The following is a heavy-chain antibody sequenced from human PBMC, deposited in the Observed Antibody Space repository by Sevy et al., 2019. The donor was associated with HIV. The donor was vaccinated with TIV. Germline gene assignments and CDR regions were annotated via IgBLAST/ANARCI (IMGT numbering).Heavy chain of an antibody. CDR2: ISWNSGSI. CDR1: GFTFDDYA. J-gene: IGHJ6*02. D-gene: IGHD3-16*01. Sequence: GGSLRLSCAASGFTFDDYAMHWVRQAPGKGLEWVSGISWNSGSIGYADSVKGRFTISRDNAKNSLYLQMNSLRAEDTALSYCAKDMGEGRDYYYGIDVRGQGTTVTVSS. V-gene: IGHV3-9*01. CDR3: AKDMGEGRDYYYGIDV.